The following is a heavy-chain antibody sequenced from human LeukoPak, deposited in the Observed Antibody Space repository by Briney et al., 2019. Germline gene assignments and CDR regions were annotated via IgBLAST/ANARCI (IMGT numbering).Heavy chain of an antibody. V-gene: IGHV1-69*06. CDR2: IIPIFGTA. D-gene: IGHD1-26*01. CDR1: GGTFSSYA. Sequence: ASVKVSRKASGGTFSSYAISWVRQAPGQGLEWMGGIIPIFGTANYAQKFQGRVTITADKSTSTAYMELSSLRSEDTAVYYCAREGAATTPATPDYWGQGTLVTVSS. CDR3: AREGAATTPATPDY. J-gene: IGHJ4*02.